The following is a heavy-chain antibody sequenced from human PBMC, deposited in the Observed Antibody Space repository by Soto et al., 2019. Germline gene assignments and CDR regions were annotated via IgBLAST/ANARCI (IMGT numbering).Heavy chain of an antibody. J-gene: IGHJ4*02. CDR2: IYYSGSP. V-gene: IGHV4-59*01. CDR1: GGSIRSYY. CDR3: ARTYGDCFDY. Sequence: QMQLQESGPGLVKPSETLSLTCTVSGGSIRSYYWSWIRQPPGKGLEWIGNIYYSGSPNYNPSLTSRVTISVDTSKNQFSLKLSSVTAADTAVYYCARTYGDCFDYWGQGTLVTVSS. D-gene: IGHD4-17*01.